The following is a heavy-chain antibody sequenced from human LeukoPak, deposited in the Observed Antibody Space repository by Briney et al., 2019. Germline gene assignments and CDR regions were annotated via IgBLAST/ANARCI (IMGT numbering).Heavy chain of an antibody. Sequence: GASVKVSCKAFGYTFTTYGISWVRQAPGQGLEWMGWIITYNGNTDYAQKFQGRVTMTTNTSTNTAYMELRSLRSDDTAVYYCARERRYCGSIRCRGDNWLDPWGQGTLVTVSS. CDR3: ARERRYCGSIRCRGDNWLDP. D-gene: IGHD2-2*01. CDR1: GYTFTTYG. J-gene: IGHJ5*02. V-gene: IGHV1-18*01. CDR2: IITYNGNT.